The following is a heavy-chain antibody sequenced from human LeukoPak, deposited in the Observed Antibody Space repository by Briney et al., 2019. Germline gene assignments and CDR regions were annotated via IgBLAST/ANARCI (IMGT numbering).Heavy chain of an antibody. CDR2: ISNSGGST. V-gene: IGHV3-23*01. D-gene: IGHD3-10*01. CDR3: AKRASGSGTSLYYFDY. J-gene: IGHJ4*02. Sequence: GGSLRLSCAASGFTFSSYAMRWVRQAPGKGVEWVSVISNSGGSTFYADSVKGRFTISRDNSKNTLYLQMNSLRAEDTAVYYCAKRASGSGTSLYYFDYWGQGTLVTVSS. CDR1: GFTFSSYA.